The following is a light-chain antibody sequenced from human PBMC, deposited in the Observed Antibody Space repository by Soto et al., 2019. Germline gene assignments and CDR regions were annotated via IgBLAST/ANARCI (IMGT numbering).Light chain of an antibody. Sequence: DIQMTQSPATLSASVGDRVTITCRASQSLSGWLAWYQQKPGKAPKLLIYDASSLESGVPSWFSGSGSGTEFALTISSLQPDDFATYYCQQYNSYPWTFGQGTKVEIK. V-gene: IGKV1-5*01. CDR3: QQYNSYPWT. J-gene: IGKJ1*01. CDR1: QSLSGW. CDR2: DAS.